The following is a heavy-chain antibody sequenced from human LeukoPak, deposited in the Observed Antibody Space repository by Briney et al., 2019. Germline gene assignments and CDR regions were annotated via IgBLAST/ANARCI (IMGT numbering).Heavy chain of an antibody. CDR2: IYHSGST. CDR3: ASGPYDFWSGADY. V-gene: IGHV4-38-2*02. Sequence: PSDTLSLTCRVSGYSISSGCYRGWVRQPPGKGMEWIGSIYHSGSTYYTPSLKSRVTISVDTSKDQFSLKLSAVTAADTAVYYCASGPYDFWSGADYSGQGSLVTVSS. CDR1: GYSISSGCY. J-gene: IGHJ4*02. D-gene: IGHD3-3*01.